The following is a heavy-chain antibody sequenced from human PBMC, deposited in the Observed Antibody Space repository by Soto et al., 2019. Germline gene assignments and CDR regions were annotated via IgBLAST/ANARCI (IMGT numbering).Heavy chain of an antibody. CDR1: GFTFSSYG. V-gene: IGHV3-30*18. J-gene: IGHJ6*02. Sequence: GGSLRLSCAASGFTFSSYGMHWVRQAPGKGLEWVAVISYDGSNKYYADSVKGRFTISRDNSKNTLYLQMNSLRAEDTAVYYCAKDASIAARPGRVYYYYGMDVWGQGTTVTVSS. CDR3: AKDASIAARPGRVYYYYGMDV. CDR2: ISYDGSNK. D-gene: IGHD6-6*01.